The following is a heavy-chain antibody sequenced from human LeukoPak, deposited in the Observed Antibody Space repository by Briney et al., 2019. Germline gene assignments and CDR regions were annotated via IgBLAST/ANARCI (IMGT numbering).Heavy chain of an antibody. D-gene: IGHD3-10*01. V-gene: IGHV1-69*05. J-gene: IGHJ4*02. Sequence: SVKVSCKASGGTFISYAISWVRQAPGQGLEWMGRIIPIFGTANYAQKFQGRVTITTDESTSTAYMELSSLRSEDTAVYYCARDPFYYGSGSPFDYWGQGTLVTVSS. CDR1: GGTFISYA. CDR2: IIPIFGTA. CDR3: ARDPFYYGSGSPFDY.